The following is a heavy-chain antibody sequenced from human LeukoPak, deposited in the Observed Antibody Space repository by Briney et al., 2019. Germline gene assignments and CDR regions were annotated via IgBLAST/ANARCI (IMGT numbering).Heavy chain of an antibody. CDR3: AKNGDRGAFCSGGTCYPYYYYYMDV. J-gene: IGHJ6*03. Sequence: GGSLRRSCAASGFTFSTYGMSWVRQAPGKGLEWVSAVSSTGGTTYYADSVKGRFTISRDNSKNTLFLQINSLRAEDTAVYYCAKNGDRGAFCSGGTCYPYYYYYMDVWGKGTTVTISS. CDR2: VSSTGGTT. V-gene: IGHV3-23*01. D-gene: IGHD2-15*01. CDR1: GFTFSTYG.